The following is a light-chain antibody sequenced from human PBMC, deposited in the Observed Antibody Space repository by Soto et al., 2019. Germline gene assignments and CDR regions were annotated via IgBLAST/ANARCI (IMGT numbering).Light chain of an antibody. V-gene: IGLV2-14*01. J-gene: IGLJ1*01. CDR2: DVS. CDR1: SSDVGGYNY. CDR3: SSYTSSSTLYV. Sequence: QCALTQPDSVSGSPLESITISCTGTSSDVGGYNYVSWYQQHPGKAPKLMIYDVSNRPSGVSNRFSGSKSGNTASLTISGLQAEDEADYYCSSYTSSSTLYVFGTGTKVTVL.